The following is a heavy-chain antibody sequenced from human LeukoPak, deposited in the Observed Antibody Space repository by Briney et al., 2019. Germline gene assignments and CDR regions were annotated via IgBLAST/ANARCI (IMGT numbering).Heavy chain of an antibody. CDR1: GFTFDDYA. J-gene: IGHJ4*02. CDR3: ARNEVGATNLDY. D-gene: IGHD1-26*01. CDR2: ISWNSGSI. V-gene: IGHV3-9*01. Sequence: PGRSLRLSCAASGFTFDDYAMHWVRQAPGKGLEWVSGISWNSGSIGYADSVKGRFTISRDNAKNSLYLQMNSLRAEDTALYYCARNEVGATNLDYWGQGTLVTVSS.